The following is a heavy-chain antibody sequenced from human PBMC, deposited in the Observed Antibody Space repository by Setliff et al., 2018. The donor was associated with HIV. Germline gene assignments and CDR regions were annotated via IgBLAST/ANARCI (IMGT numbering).Heavy chain of an antibody. V-gene: IGHV3-11*04. CDR3: ARSGSSWYGAFDI. J-gene: IGHJ3*02. CDR1: GFTFSDYY. D-gene: IGHD6-13*01. CDR2: ISSRGSTI. Sequence: GSLRLSCAASGFTFSDYYMSWIRQAPGKGLEWVSYISSRGSTIYYADSAKGRFTISRDNAKNSLYLQMNSLRAEDTSVYYCARSGSSWYGAFDIWGQGTMVTVSS.